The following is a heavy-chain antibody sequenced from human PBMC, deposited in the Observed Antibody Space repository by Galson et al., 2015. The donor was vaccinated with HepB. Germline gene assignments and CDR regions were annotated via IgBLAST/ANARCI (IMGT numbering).Heavy chain of an antibody. CDR1: GFTFSNAW. CDR2: ISSSSSYI. CDR3: ARDRDSSGWYSVSGHYYYYYGMDV. V-gene: IGHV3-21*01. J-gene: IGHJ6*02. D-gene: IGHD6-19*01. Sequence: SLRLSCAASGFTFSNAWMSWVRQAPGKGLEWVSSISSSSSYIYYADSVKGRFTISRDNAKNSLYLQMNSLRAEDTAVYYCARDRDSSGWYSVSGHYYYYYGMDVWGQGTTVTVSS.